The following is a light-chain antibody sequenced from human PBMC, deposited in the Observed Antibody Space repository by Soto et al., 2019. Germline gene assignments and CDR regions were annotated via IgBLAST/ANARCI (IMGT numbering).Light chain of an antibody. Sequence: EIVLTQSPGTLSLSPGESATLSCRASETVSTPYLAWYQQKPGQAPRLLIYRASSRATGIPDRFSGGGSGTDFTLTISRLEPEDFALYYCQEYGSSRSFGGGTKVDI. V-gene: IGKV3-20*01. J-gene: IGKJ4*01. CDR2: RAS. CDR3: QEYGSSRS. CDR1: ETVSTPY.